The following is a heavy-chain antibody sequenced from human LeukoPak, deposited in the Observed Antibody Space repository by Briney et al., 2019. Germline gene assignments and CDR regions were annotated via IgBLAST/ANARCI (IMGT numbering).Heavy chain of an antibody. Sequence: GGSLRLSCAASRFTFNSYGMHWVRQAPGKGLEWVAVISYDGSNKYYADSVKGRFTISRDNSKNTLYLQMNSLRAEDTAVYYCAKLKGTFVDYWGQGTLVTVSS. V-gene: IGHV3-30*18. D-gene: IGHD2/OR15-2a*01. J-gene: IGHJ4*02. CDR1: RFTFNSYG. CDR3: AKLKGTFVDY. CDR2: ISYDGSNK.